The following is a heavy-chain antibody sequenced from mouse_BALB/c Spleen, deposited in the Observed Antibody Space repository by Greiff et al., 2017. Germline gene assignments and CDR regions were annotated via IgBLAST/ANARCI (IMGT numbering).Heavy chain of an antibody. V-gene: IGHV5-6*01. Sequence: EVQLVESGGDLVKPGGSLKLSCAASGFTFSSYGMSWVRQTPDKRLEWVATISSGGSYTYYPDSVKGRFTISRDNAKNTLYLQMSSLKSEDTAMYYCARRAGEWAMDYWGQGTSVTVSS. CDR1: GFTFSSYG. D-gene: IGHD1-3*01. J-gene: IGHJ4*01. CDR3: ARRAGEWAMDY. CDR2: ISSGGSYT.